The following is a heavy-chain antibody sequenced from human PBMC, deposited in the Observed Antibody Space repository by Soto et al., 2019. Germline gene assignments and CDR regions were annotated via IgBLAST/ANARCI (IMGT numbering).Heavy chain of an antibody. V-gene: IGHV3-23*01. CDR3: AKNSLSGGADPYYFDY. CDR2: ISGSGGST. CDR1: GFTFSSYA. Sequence: EVQLLESGGGLVQPGGSLRLSCAASGFTFSSYAMSWVRQAPGKGLEWVSAISGSGGSTYYADSVKGRFTISRDNSKNTLYLQMNSLRAEDTAVYYCAKNSLSGGADPYYFDYWGQGTLVTVSS. D-gene: IGHD3-16*01. J-gene: IGHJ4*02.